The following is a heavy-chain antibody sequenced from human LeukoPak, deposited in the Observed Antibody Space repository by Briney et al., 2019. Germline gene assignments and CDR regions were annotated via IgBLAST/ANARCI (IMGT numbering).Heavy chain of an antibody. D-gene: IGHD3-22*01. J-gene: IGHJ4*02. V-gene: IGHV4-59*08. Sequence: SETLSLTCTVSGGSITSHFWSWIRQPPGKGLEWIGYISYSGSTNYNSSLKSRVTISVDTSKNQFSLKVSSVTAADTAVYYCARIYDSSDYSTYYFDYWGQGILVTVSS. CDR2: ISYSGST. CDR3: ARIYDSSDYSTYYFDY. CDR1: GGSITSHF.